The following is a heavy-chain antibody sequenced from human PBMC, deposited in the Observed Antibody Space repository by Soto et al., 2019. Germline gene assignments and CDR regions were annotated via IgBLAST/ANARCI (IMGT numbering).Heavy chain of an antibody. Sequence: QVQLVQSGAEVKEPGSAVKVSCKAPADSFSSYGISWGRQARGQGLEGMGGIIPIFGTTNYAGKFQGRVTITADESTNTAYMELSSLRSEDTALYYCARVFPDGWVEPGVVRGYLDTWGRGTLVTVSS. J-gene: IGHJ4*02. CDR2: IIPIFGTT. CDR3: ARVFPDGWVEPGVVRGYLDT. CDR1: ADSFSSYG. D-gene: IGHD3-3*01. V-gene: IGHV1-69*01.